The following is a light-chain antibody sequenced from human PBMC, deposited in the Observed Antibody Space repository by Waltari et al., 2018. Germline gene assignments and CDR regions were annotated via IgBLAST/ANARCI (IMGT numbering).Light chain of an antibody. CDR1: SSDIGNFNS. V-gene: IGLV2-14*01. CDR3: SSYSSSTSLCV. Sequence: QSALTQPASVSGSPGQSITISCTGTSSDIGNFNSVSWYQQHPGKAPKRMIFEVTNRPSGISNRCSGSKSDNTAFLAISGLQAEDEADYYCSSYSSSTSLCVFGTGTKVTVL. J-gene: IGLJ1*01. CDR2: EVT.